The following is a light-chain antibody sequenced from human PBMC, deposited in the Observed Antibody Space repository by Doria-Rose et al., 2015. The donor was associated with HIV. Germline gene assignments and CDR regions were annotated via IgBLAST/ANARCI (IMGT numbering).Light chain of an antibody. V-gene: IGKV3-20*01. CDR2: DAS. J-gene: IGKJ5*01. CDR1: QRVKSSY. Sequence: TQSPGTLSLSPGERATLSCRASQRVKSSYLAWYQQKPGQAPRLLIYDASTRATGIPDRFSGSGSGTDLTLTISRLEPEDVAVYYCQQYGTSRGTFGQGTRPEIK. CDR3: QQYGTSRGT.